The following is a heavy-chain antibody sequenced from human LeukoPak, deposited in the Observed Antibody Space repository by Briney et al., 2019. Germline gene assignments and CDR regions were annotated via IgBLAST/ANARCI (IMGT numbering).Heavy chain of an antibody. J-gene: IGHJ5*02. V-gene: IGHV1-2*02. Sequence: ASVKVSCKASGYTFTGYYMHWVRQVPGQGLEWMGWINPNSGGTNHAQKFQGRVTMTRDTSISTAYMELSRLRSDDTAVYYCAREAVEYQLLRNNWFDPWGQGTLVTVSS. CDR2: INPNSGGT. D-gene: IGHD2-2*01. CDR1: GYTFTGYY. CDR3: AREAVEYQLLRNNWFDP.